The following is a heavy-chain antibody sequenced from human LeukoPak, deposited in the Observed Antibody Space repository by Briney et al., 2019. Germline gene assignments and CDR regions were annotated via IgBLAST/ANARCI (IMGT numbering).Heavy chain of an antibody. CDR3: TLFNH. V-gene: IGHV1-2*02. Sequence: GASVKVSCKASGYTFTGHDIHWVRQAPGQGPEWMGWIKPNIGATYYVQKFQGRVTMTRDTSISTAYMELSRLKSDDTAVYCCTLFNHWGQGTLVTVSS. CDR2: IKPNIGAT. CDR1: GYTFTGHD. J-gene: IGHJ5*02.